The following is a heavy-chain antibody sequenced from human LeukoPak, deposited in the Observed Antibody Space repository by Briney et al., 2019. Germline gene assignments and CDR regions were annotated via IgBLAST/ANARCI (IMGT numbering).Heavy chain of an antibody. J-gene: IGHJ6*03. V-gene: IGHV4-59*11. CDR3: ARDSPLYCSSTSCYREAYMDV. Sequence: SETLSLTCTVSGGSISSHYWSWIRQPPGKGLEWIGYIYYSGSTNYNPSLKSRVTTSVDTSKNQFSLKLSSVTAADTAVYYCARDSPLYCSSTSCYREAYMDVWGKGTTVTVSS. D-gene: IGHD2-2*01. CDR2: IYYSGST. CDR1: GGSISSHY.